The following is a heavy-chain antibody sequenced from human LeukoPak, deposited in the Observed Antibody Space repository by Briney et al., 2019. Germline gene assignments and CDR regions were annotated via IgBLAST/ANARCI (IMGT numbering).Heavy chain of an antibody. V-gene: IGHV3-23*01. CDR2: ISGSGGST. D-gene: IGHD1-26*01. CDR1: GFTFSSYT. J-gene: IGHJ4*02. Sequence: GGSLRLSCAASGFTFSSYTMSWVRQAPGKGLEWVSAISGSGGSTYYADSVKGRFTISRDNSKNTLYLQMNSLRAEDTAVYYCAKDMYSGSSFDYWDQGTLVTVSS. CDR3: AKDMYSGSSFDY.